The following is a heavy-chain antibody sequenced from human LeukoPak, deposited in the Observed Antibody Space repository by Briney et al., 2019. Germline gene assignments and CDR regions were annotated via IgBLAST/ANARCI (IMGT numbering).Heavy chain of an antibody. V-gene: IGHV3-9*01. CDR1: GFTFDDYA. J-gene: IGHJ4*02. D-gene: IGHD4-23*01. CDR3: AKDMNYGGNLYYFDY. CDR2: ISWNSGSI. Sequence: PGGSLRLSCAASGFTFDDYAMHWVRRAPGKGLEWVSGISWNSGSIGYADSVKGRFTISRDNAKNSLYLQMNSLRAEDTALYYCAKDMNYGGNLYYFDYWGQGTLVTVSS.